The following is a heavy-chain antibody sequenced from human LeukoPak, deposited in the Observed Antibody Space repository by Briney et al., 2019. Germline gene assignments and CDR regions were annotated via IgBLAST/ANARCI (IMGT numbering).Heavy chain of an antibody. D-gene: IGHD2-2*01. Sequence: SETLSLTCTVSGGSISSYYWSWIRQPAGKGLEWIGRIYTSGSTNYNPSLKSRVTMSVDTSKNQFSLKLSSVTAADTAVYYCAREGYCSSTSCSLFSYYYYYMDVWGKGTTVTVSS. CDR2: IYTSGST. V-gene: IGHV4-4*07. CDR3: AREGYCSSTSCSLFSYYYYYMDV. CDR1: GGSISSYY. J-gene: IGHJ6*03.